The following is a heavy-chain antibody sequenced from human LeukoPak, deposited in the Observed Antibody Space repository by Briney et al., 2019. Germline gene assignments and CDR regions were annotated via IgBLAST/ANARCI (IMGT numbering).Heavy chain of an antibody. V-gene: IGHV3-23*01. Sequence: GGSLRLSCAASGFSFSSYAMNWVRQAPGKGLEWVSTISGSGDNTYYTDSVKGWFTISRDSAKNTLYLQMNSLRAEDTAVYFCVNGYTYGQYWGQGTLVTVSS. CDR2: ISGSGDNT. J-gene: IGHJ4*02. D-gene: IGHD5-18*01. CDR3: VNGYTYGQY. CDR1: GFSFSSYA.